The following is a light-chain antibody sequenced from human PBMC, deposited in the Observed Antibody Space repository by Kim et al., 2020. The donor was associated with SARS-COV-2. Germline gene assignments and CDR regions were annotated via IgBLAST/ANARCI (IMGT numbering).Light chain of an antibody. CDR2: QDN. Sequence: SVSPGQTASITCSGDQLGYRYVSWYQQKPGQSPVLVIYQDNKRPSGIPERFSGSNSGTTATLTISRTQAMDEADYYCQAWDSSTCVFGTGTKVTVL. V-gene: IGLV3-1*01. CDR3: QAWDSSTCV. J-gene: IGLJ1*01. CDR1: QLGYRY.